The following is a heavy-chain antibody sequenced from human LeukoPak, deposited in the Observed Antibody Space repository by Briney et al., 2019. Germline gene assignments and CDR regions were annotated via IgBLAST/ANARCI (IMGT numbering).Heavy chain of an antibody. D-gene: IGHD4-11*01. CDR2: ISTSGLHI. CDR1: EFTFSSYS. J-gene: IGHJ5*02. V-gene: IGHV3-21*01. Sequence: GGSLRLSCAASEFTFSSYSINWVRQAPGKGLEWVSYISTSGLHIYYADSVKGRFTISRDNVKNSLFLQMNSLRAEDTAVYYCAREVPTNNWFDPSGQGTLATVSS. CDR3: AREVPTNNWFDP.